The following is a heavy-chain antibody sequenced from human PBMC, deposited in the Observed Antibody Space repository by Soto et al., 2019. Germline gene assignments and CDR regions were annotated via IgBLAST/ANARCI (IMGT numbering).Heavy chain of an antibody. CDR1: GYKFTAYY. J-gene: IGHJ4*02. V-gene: IGHV1-2*04. D-gene: IGHD2-2*01. CDR3: ARFSSSSGFDF. CDR2: INGNTGDT. Sequence: ASVKVSCKASGYKFTAYYLHWVRQAPGQGLEWIGWINGNTGDTSFARKFQGWVTLTTNASITTAYMDLSRLKSDDTALYYCARFSSSSGFDFWGPGSLVTVSS.